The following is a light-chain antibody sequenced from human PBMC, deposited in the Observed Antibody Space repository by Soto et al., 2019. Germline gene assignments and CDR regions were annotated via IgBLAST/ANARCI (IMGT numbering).Light chain of an antibody. Sequence: DIQMTQSPSFLSASLGDRVTITCRASQTISSFLYWYQQRPGKAPKLLIYATSNLHSGVPSRSSGAGSGTDFTLTINSLQPEDFANYYCQQSYSTPYTFGQGTKVDIK. CDR2: ATS. V-gene: IGKV1-39*01. J-gene: IGKJ2*01. CDR3: QQSYSTPYT. CDR1: QTISSF.